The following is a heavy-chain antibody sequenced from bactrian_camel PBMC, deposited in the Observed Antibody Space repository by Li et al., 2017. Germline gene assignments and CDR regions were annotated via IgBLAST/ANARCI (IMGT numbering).Heavy chain of an antibody. Sequence: HVQLVESGGGSVQSGGSLRLSCAASGSTAGRYCMAWFRQAQGKGLEWVAGINSFGDTTNYKESIKGRFAISRDNAKNMVYLELNSLKTDDTAIYYCANLDGHYWGQGTQVTVS. CDR2: INSFGDTT. J-gene: IGHJ4*01. V-gene: IGHV3S26*01. CDR3: ANLDGHY. CDR1: GSTAGRYC.